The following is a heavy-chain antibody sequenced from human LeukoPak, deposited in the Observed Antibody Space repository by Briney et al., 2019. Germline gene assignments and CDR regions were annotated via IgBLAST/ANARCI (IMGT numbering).Heavy chain of an antibody. V-gene: IGHV4-34*01. CDR3: ARDRYCSSTSCNRYYYHGMDV. Sequence: PSETLSLTCGVYGGSFSGYYWSWIRQPPGKGLEWIGDINHSGSTYYNPSLKSRVTISVDPSKSQFSLRLSSMTAADTAVYYCARDRYCSSTSCNRYYYHGMDVWGQGTTVTVSS. D-gene: IGHD2-2*01. CDR2: INHSGST. J-gene: IGHJ6*02. CDR1: GGSFSGYY.